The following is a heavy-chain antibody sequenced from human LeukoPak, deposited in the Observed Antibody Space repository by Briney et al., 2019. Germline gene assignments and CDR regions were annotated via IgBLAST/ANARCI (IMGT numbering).Heavy chain of an antibody. V-gene: IGHV1-18*01. J-gene: IGHJ4*02. CDR2: INAYNGDT. Sequence: ASVKVSCKASNYTFTSYGISWVRQAPGQGLEWMAWINAYNGDTNYAQKFQGRVTLTTDTSTSTAYMELRSLRSDDTAVYYCAMFIAAAGTGYWGQGTLVTVSS. D-gene: IGHD6-13*01. CDR3: AMFIAAAGTGY. CDR1: NYTFTSYG.